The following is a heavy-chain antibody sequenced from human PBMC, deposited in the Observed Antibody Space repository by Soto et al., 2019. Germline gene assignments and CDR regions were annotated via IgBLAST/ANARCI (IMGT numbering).Heavy chain of an antibody. Sequence: GGALRLSSAAPGFTFSSYSMNWVRQAPGKGLEWVSSISSSSSYIYYADSVNGRFTISRDNAKNSLYLQMNSLRAEDTAVYYCARGYDILTGYYRYYWGQGTLVTVSP. V-gene: IGHV3-21*01. CDR2: ISSSSSYI. CDR1: GFTFSSYS. D-gene: IGHD3-9*01. CDR3: ARGYDILTGYYRYY. J-gene: IGHJ4*02.